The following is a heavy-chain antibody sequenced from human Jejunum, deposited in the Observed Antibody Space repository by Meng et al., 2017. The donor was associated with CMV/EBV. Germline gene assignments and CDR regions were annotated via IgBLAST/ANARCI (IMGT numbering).Heavy chain of an antibody. D-gene: IGHD2-2*02. Sequence: FTVSSSAIHWVRQAPGKGLEWVAVISFLGHERNYADSVKGRFTILSDDYNNTVYLQMNSLTVEDTAVYYCARDVYCSGTSCFTNWFDPWGQGTLVTVSS. V-gene: IGHV3-30*04. CDR2: ISFLGHER. CDR1: FTVSSSA. CDR3: ARDVYCSGTSCFTNWFDP. J-gene: IGHJ5*02.